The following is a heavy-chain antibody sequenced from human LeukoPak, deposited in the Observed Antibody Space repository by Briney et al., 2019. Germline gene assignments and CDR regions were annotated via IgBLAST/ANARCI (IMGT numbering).Heavy chain of an antibody. Sequence: GGSLRLSCAASGFTFSSYGMHWVRQAPGKGLEWVAVIWYDGSNKYYADSVKGRFTIPRDNSKNTLYLQMNSLRAEDTAVYYCARDFSDSSSWYRTGWFDPWGQGTLVTVSS. V-gene: IGHV3-33*01. D-gene: IGHD6-13*01. CDR3: ARDFSDSSSWYRTGWFDP. CDR1: GFTFSSYG. J-gene: IGHJ5*02. CDR2: IWYDGSNK.